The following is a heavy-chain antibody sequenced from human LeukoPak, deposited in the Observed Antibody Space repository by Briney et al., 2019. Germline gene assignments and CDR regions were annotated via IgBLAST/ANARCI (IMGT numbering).Heavy chain of an antibody. CDR2: ISYDGSST. Sequence: GGSLRLSCAASGFTFSSYAMHWVRQAPGKGLEWVAIISYDGSSTYYADSVKGRFTISRDNSKNTLYLQMNSLRAEDTAVYYCAWSSSWYNMDVWGKGTTVTVS. J-gene: IGHJ6*03. V-gene: IGHV3-30-3*01. D-gene: IGHD6-13*01. CDR3: AWSSSWYNMDV. CDR1: GFTFSSYA.